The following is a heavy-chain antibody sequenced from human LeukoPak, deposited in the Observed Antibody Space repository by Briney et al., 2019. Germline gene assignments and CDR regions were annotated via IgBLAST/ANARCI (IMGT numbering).Heavy chain of an antibody. CDR3: ARVAGYYDFWSGYYPSVGAFDI. V-gene: IGHV4-39*07. CDR2: IYHSGST. CDR1: GGSISSSSYY. J-gene: IGHJ3*02. Sequence: SETLSLTCTVSGGSISSSSYYWGWIRQPPGKGLEWIGSIYHSGSTYYNPSLKSRVTISVDTSKNQFSLKLSSVTAADTAVYYCARVAGYYDFWSGYYPSVGAFDIWGQGTMVTVSS. D-gene: IGHD3-3*01.